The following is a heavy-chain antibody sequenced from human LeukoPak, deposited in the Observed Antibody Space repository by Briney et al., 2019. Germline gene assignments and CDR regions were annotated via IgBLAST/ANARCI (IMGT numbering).Heavy chain of an antibody. J-gene: IGHJ6*03. D-gene: IGHD1-7*01. CDR1: GGSISSSSYY. CDR3: ARRWNYGRNYYIDV. V-gene: IGHV4-39*01. Sequence: SETLSLTCTVSGGSISSSSYYWNWIRQPPGKGLEWLGEINDNGRANYNPSLMSRVTVSVDTSKNQFSLRLTSVTATDTAVYYCARRWNYGRNYYIDVWGKGATVSVSS. CDR2: INDNGRA.